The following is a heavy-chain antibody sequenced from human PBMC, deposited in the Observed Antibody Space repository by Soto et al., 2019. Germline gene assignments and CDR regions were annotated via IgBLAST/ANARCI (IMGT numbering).Heavy chain of an antibody. CDR2: ISSSSNYI. J-gene: IGHJ2*01. CDR1: GFTFSSYS. D-gene: IGHD2-15*01. V-gene: IGHV3-21*04. Sequence: EVQLVESGGGLVKPGGSLRLSCAASGFTFSSYSMNWVRQAPGKGLEWVSSISSSSNYIYYADSMKGRFTISRDNAKNSLYLQMNSLRAEDTAVYYCARVGVVVAVHRHWSFGLWGRGTLVTVSS. CDR3: ARVGVVVAVHRHWSFGL.